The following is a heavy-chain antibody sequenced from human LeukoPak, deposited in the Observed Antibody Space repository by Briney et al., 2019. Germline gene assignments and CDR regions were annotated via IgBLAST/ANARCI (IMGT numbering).Heavy chain of an antibody. D-gene: IGHD3-22*01. CDR2: INPNSGGT. CDR1: GYTFTGYY. Sequence: ASVKVSCKASGYTFTGYYMHWVRQAPGQGLEWMGWINPNSGGTNYAQKFQGRVTVTRDTSITTAYMELSSLRSDDTAVYYCTSDTYYYDSTGLGHWFDPWGQGTLVTVSS. V-gene: IGHV1-2*02. CDR3: TSDTYYYDSTGLGHWFDP. J-gene: IGHJ5*02.